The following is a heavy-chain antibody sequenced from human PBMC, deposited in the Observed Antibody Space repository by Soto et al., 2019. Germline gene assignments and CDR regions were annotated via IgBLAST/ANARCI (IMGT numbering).Heavy chain of an antibody. J-gene: IGHJ4*02. Sequence: SETLSLTCTVSGGSLSSYWWSWIRQPPGKGLEWIGYIYYTGSTNYNPSLKSRVTISLDASKNQFSLKLSSVTAADTAVYYCARGPGASGTYHYFFDYWGPGNMVTVYS. CDR1: GGSLSSYW. CDR3: ARGPGASGTYHYFFDY. V-gene: IGHV4-59*01. CDR2: IYYTGST. D-gene: IGHD3-10*01.